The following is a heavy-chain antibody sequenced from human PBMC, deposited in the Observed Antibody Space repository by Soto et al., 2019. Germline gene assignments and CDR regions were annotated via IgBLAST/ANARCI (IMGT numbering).Heavy chain of an antibody. J-gene: IGHJ3*01. CDR1: GYTFTSYG. CDR3: AVNGYYYDGSGNYFWAAVNL. CDR2: ISAYNGNT. D-gene: IGHD3-22*01. Sequence: QVQLVQSGAEVKKPGASVKVSCKASGYTFTSYGLSWVRQAPGQGLEWMGWISAYNGNTNYAQKLEGRVTMTTDTSTRKCDMKLMSMSSDDTAVYFLAVNGYYYDGSGNYFWAAVNLWGQVTM. V-gene: IGHV1-18*01.